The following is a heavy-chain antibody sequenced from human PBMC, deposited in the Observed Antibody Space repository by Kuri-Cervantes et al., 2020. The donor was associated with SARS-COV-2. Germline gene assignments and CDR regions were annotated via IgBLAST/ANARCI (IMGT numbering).Heavy chain of an antibody. CDR3: ARGGRYYFDY. CDR2: ISGSGFSI. V-gene: IGHV3-48*01. J-gene: IGHJ4*02. Sequence: GESLKISCVASGFTFSSNSMNWVRQAPGKGLEWVSYISGSGFSIYYADSLKGRFTISRDNAKNSLYPQMNSLTAEDTAVYYCARGGRYYFDYWGQGSLVTVSS. D-gene: IGHD1-26*01. CDR1: GFTFSSNS.